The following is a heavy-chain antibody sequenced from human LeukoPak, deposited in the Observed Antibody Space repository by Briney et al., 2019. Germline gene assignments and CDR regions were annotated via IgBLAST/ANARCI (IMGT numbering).Heavy chain of an antibody. D-gene: IGHD5-12*01. Sequence: SETLSLTCTVSGGSISYGGYYWSWIRQHPGKGLEWIGYVSYSGSTYYNSSLESRLIISVDTSKNQFSPKLSSVTAADTAVYYCARAPRGYSGYDFSYWFDPWGQGTLVTVSS. J-gene: IGHJ5*02. V-gene: IGHV4-31*03. CDR3: ARAPRGYSGYDFSYWFDP. CDR1: GGSISYGGYY. CDR2: VSYSGST.